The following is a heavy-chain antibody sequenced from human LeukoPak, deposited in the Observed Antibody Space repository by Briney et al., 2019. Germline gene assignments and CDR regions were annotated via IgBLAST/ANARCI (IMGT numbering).Heavy chain of an antibody. CDR3: ARDNLVVAATLHYYYGMDV. CDR1: GYTFTSYY. D-gene: IGHD2-15*01. V-gene: IGHV1-46*01. CDR2: INPSGGST. Sequence: ASVKVSCKASGYTFTSYYMHWVRQAPGQGLEWMGIINPSGGSTSYAQKFQGRVTMTRDTSTSTVYMELSSLRSEDTAVYYCARDNLVVAATLHYYYGMDVWGQGTTVTVSS. J-gene: IGHJ6*02.